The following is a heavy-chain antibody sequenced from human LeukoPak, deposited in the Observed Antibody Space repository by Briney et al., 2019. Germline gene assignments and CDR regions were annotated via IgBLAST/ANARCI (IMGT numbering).Heavy chain of an antibody. CDR3: ARTTEGGYTYDYFYYYYMDV. CDR2: IQYSGST. J-gene: IGHJ6*03. V-gene: IGHV4-61*05. Sequence: SETLSLTCSVSGGSISSSSYYWGWIRQPPGKGLQWIGYIQYSGSTNYNPSLKSRLTISVDTSTNQFSLKLTSVTAADTAVYYCARTTEGGYTYDYFYYYYMDVWGKGTTVTISS. CDR1: GGSISSSSYY. D-gene: IGHD5-18*01.